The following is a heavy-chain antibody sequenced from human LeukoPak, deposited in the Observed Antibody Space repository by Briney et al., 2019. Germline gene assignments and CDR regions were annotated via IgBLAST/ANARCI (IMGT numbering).Heavy chain of an antibody. CDR1: GGSISSYY. D-gene: IGHD3-9*01. V-gene: IGHV4-59*08. CDR3: ARHGDYDILTGHIDY. Sequence: PSETLSLTCTVSGGSISSYYWSWIRQPPGKGLEWIGYIYYSGSTNYNPSLKSRVTISVDTSKNQFSLKLSSVTAADTAVYYCARHGDYDILTGHIDYWGQGTLVTVSS. J-gene: IGHJ4*02. CDR2: IYYSGST.